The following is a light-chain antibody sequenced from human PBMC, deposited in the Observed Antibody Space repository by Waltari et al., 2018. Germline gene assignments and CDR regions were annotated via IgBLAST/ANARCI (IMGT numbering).Light chain of an antibody. CDR2: DVN. Sequence: QSALTQPASVSGSPGQSITISCTGSSSDFGGDDSVSWYQDHPGQAPKVIIYDVNNRPSGVSDRFSGSKSGNTASLTISGLQAEDEADYYCCSQSSFNGVIFGGGTKLTVL. V-gene: IGLV2-14*03. CDR3: CSQSSFNGVI. J-gene: IGLJ2*01. CDR1: SSDFGGDDS.